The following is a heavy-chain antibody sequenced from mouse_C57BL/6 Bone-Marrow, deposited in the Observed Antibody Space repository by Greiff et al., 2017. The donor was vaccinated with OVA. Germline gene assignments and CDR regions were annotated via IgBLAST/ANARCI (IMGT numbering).Heavy chain of an antibody. V-gene: IGHV1-64*01. Sequence: VQLQQPGAELVKPGASVTLSCKASGYTFTSYWMHWVKQRPGQGLEWIGMIHPNSGSTNYNEKFKSKATLTVDKSSSTAYMQLSSLTSEDSAVYYCARWHYYGSSSYYFDYWGQGTTLTVSS. D-gene: IGHD1-1*01. CDR2: IHPNSGST. CDR3: ARWHYYGSSSYYFDY. CDR1: GYTFTSYW. J-gene: IGHJ2*01.